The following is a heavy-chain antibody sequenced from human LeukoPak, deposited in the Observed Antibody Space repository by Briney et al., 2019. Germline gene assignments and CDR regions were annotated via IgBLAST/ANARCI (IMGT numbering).Heavy chain of an antibody. D-gene: IGHD7-27*01. Sequence: GGSLRLSCAASGFTFSDYYMSWIRQAPGKGLEWVSYISSSGSTIYYADSVKGRFTISRDNAKNSLYLQMNGLRAEDTAVYYCARVPGDAYYYGMDVWGQGTTVTVSS. CDR3: ARVPGDAYYYGMDV. V-gene: IGHV3-11*01. J-gene: IGHJ6*02. CDR2: ISSSGSTI. CDR1: GFTFSDYY.